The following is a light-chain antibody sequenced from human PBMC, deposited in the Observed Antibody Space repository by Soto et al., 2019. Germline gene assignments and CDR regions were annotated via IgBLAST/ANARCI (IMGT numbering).Light chain of an antibody. CDR2: LGS. CDR3: MQAIQPPT. V-gene: IGKV2-28*01. J-gene: IGKJ1*01. CDR1: QSLLQSNGYNY. Sequence: DIVMTQSPLFLPVTPGEPASISCRSSQSLLQSNGYNYLDWHVQKPGQSPQLLIYLGSNRASRVPDRFSGSESGTDFTLKISRVEAEDVGVYYCMQAIQPPTFGQGTKVDIK.